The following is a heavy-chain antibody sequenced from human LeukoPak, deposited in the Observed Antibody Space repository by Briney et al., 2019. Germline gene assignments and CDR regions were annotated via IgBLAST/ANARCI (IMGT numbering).Heavy chain of an antibody. Sequence: PSETLSLTCAVSGVPFSNYYWSWVCQSPRQGLEWIGEINHSGYTNYNPSLKSRVTMSIDTSKNQFSLILTSVTAADAGVYYCTRAVAGHPDWGQGTLVTVSS. V-gene: IGHV4-34*01. CDR3: TRAVAGHPD. CDR1: GVPFSNYY. D-gene: IGHD6-19*01. J-gene: IGHJ4*02. CDR2: INHSGYT.